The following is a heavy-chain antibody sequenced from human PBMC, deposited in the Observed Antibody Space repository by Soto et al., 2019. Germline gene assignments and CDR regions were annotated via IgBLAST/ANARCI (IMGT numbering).Heavy chain of an antibody. CDR2: IYYSGST. V-gene: IGHV4-59*08. D-gene: IGHD3-16*02. CDR1: GGSISSYY. J-gene: IGHJ4*02. Sequence: SETLSLTCTVSGGSISSYYWSWIRQPPGKGLEWIGYIYYSGSTNYNPSLKSRVTISVDTSKNQFSLKLSSVTAADTAVYYCARQGRRLSNRIHYRGQATLVSGSS. CDR3: ARQGRRLSNRIHY.